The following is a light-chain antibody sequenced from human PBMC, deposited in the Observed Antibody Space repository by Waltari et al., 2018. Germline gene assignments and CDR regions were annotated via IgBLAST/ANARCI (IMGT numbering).Light chain of an antibody. CDR3: QQYGSSPYT. V-gene: IGKV1-6*01. Sequence: AIQMTQSPSSLSASVGDRVTIPCRASRGIRHDLGWYQQKPGKAPKLLIYAASSLQSGVPSRFSGSGSGTDFTLTISSLQPEDFATYYCQQYGSSPYTFGQGTKLEIK. CDR2: AAS. J-gene: IGKJ2*01. CDR1: RGIRHD.